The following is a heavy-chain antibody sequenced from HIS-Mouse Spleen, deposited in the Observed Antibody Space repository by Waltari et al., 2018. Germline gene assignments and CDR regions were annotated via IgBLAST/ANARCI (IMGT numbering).Heavy chain of an antibody. J-gene: IGHJ5*02. V-gene: IGHV4-4*07. Sequence: QVQLQESGPGLVKPSETLSLTCTVSGGSISSYYWSWLRQPAGKGLEWIGRIYTSGSTNYTPSLKSRVTMSVDTSKNQFSLKLSSVTAADTAVYYCARSPYYDFWSGYSDNWFDPWGQGTLVTVSS. CDR2: IYTSGST. CDR3: ARSPYYDFWSGYSDNWFDP. CDR1: GGSISSYY. D-gene: IGHD3-3*01.